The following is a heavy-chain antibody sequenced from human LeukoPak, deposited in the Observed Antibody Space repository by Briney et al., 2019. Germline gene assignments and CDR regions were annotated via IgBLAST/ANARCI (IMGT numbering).Heavy chain of an antibody. CDR2: IYYSGST. J-gene: IGHJ6*03. CDR3: ARIRGWEGSRYYYYYYMDV. CDR1: GGSISSGDYY. Sequence: SETLSLTCTVSGGSISSGDYYWSWIRQPPGKGLEWIGYIYYSGSTSYNPSLKSRVTISLDKSNNQFSLKLTSVTAADTAVYYCARIRGWEGSRYYYYYYMDVWGKGTAVTVSS. D-gene: IGHD1-26*01. V-gene: IGHV4-61*08.